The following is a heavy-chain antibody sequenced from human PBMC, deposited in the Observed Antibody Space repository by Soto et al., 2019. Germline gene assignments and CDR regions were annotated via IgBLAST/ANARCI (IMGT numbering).Heavy chain of an antibody. J-gene: IGHJ4*02. D-gene: IGHD3-3*01. CDR2: ISGSGGST. Sequence: GGSLRLSCAASGFTFSSYAMSWVRQAPGKGLEWVSAISGSGGSTYYADSVKGRFTISRDNSKNTLYLQMNSLRAEDTAVYYCAKGSCDFWSGYSYFDYWGQGTLVTVSS. V-gene: IGHV3-23*01. CDR3: AKGSCDFWSGYSYFDY. CDR1: GFTFSSYA.